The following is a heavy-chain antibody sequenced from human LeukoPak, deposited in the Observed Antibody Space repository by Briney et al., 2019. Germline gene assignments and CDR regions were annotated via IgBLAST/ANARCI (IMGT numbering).Heavy chain of an antibody. J-gene: IGHJ4*02. D-gene: IGHD2-21*01. V-gene: IGHV3-21*05. CDR3: ARDTFHPGLIDS. Sequence: GGPLRLSCAASGFTFSRYAMNWVRQAPGKGLEWVSYINTDSSDIHYADSVKGRFTISRDNARNTLYLQLSSLRAEDSAVYYCARDTFHPGLIDSWGQGTLVTVSS. CDR1: GFTFSRYA. CDR2: INTDSSDI.